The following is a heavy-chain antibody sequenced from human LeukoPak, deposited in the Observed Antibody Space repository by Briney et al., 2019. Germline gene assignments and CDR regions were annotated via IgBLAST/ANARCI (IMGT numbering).Heavy chain of an antibody. CDR2: ISGSGGST. V-gene: IGHV3-23*01. CDR1: GFTFSSYA. Sequence: PGGSLRLSCAASGFTFSSYAMSWVRQAPGKGLEWVSAISGSGGSTYYADSVKGRFTISRDNSKNTLYLQMNSLRAEDTAVYYCARLDSSLYYFDYWGQGTLVTVSS. J-gene: IGHJ4*02. D-gene: IGHD6-13*01. CDR3: ARLDSSLYYFDY.